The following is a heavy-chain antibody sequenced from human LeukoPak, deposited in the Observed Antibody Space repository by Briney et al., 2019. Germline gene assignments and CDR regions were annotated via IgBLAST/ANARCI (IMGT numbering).Heavy chain of an antibody. CDR1: GGSISSSSYY. J-gene: IGHJ4*02. CDR3: ARGFAQLVEGYYFDY. V-gene: IGHV4-39*07. Sequence: PSETLSLTCTVSGGSISSSSYYWGWIRQPPGKGLEWIGSIYYIGNTYYNPSLKSRVTMSVDTSKNQFSLKLSSVTAADTAVYYCARGFAQLVEGYYFDYWGRGTLVTVSS. CDR2: IYYIGNT. D-gene: IGHD6-13*01.